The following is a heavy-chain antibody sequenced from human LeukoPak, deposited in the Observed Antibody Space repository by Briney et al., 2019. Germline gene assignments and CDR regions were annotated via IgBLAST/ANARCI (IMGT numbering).Heavy chain of an antibody. CDR2: IWYDGSNK. CDR1: GFTFSSYG. CDR3: AREDGFGYFDY. J-gene: IGHJ4*02. D-gene: IGHD3-10*01. Sequence: GRSLRLSCPASGFTFSSYGMHWVRQAPGKGLEWVAVIWYDGSNKYYADSVKGRFTISRDNSKNTLYLQMNSLRAEDTAVYYCAREDGFGYFDYWGQGTLVTVSS. V-gene: IGHV3-33*01.